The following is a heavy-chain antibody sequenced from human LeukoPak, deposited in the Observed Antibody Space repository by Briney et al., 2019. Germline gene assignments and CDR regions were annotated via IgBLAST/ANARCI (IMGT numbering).Heavy chain of an antibody. D-gene: IGHD2-8*01. CDR1: GFTFERYV. J-gene: IGHJ4*02. Sequence: GGSLRLSCVTSGFTFERYVMHWMRLAPGKGLECVSSIHPDNGGVGYAASVKGRFAISRDNARNSLYLEMTSLRPEDTAVYYCVKDAPNGSVDFWGRGTLVTVSS. CDR2: IHPDNGGV. CDR3: VKDAPNGSVDF. V-gene: IGHV3-9*01.